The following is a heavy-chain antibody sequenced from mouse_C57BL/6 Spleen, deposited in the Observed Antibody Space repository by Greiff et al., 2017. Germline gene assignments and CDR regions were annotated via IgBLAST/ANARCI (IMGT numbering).Heavy chain of an antibody. CDR3: AKNYGSSYRYFDV. Sequence: QVQLKESGPGLVQPSQSLSITCTVSGFSLTSYGVHWVRQSPGKGLEWLGVIWRGGSTDYNEAFMSRLSITKDNTKSQVFFKMNSLQADDTAIYYCAKNYGSSYRYFDVWGTGTTVTVSS. CDR2: IWRGGST. D-gene: IGHD1-1*01. J-gene: IGHJ1*03. CDR1: GFSLTSYG. V-gene: IGHV2-5*01.